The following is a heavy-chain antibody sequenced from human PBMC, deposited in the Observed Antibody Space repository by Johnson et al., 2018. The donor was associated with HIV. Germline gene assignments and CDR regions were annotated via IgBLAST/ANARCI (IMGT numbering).Heavy chain of an antibody. D-gene: IGHD3-16*01. J-gene: IGHJ3*02. CDR3: ARERRPWGPDAFDI. Sequence: VQLVESGGGLVQPGGSLRVSCAASGFTFTSYVMSWVRQAPGKGLEWVSVIYSGGRTSYADSVKGRFTISRDNSKNTVFLQMNSLRAEDTAVYYCARERRPWGPDAFDIWGQGTMVTVSS. V-gene: IGHV3-66*02. CDR2: IYSGGRT. CDR1: GFTFTSYV.